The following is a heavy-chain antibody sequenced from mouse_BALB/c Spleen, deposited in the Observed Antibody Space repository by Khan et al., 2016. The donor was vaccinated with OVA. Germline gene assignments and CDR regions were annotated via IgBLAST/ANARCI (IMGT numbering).Heavy chain of an antibody. Sequence: VQLQQSGTVLARPGTSVRMSCKASGYIFTDYLMPWVKQRPGQGLEWIGSIYPGNSDTNYNQKFKDKAKLTSVPSASTAYMDFSSLTNEDSAVFYCTRARYGAFACWGQGTLVTVSA. CDR2: IYPGNSDT. CDR3: TRARYGAFAC. J-gene: IGHJ3*01. CDR1: GYIFTDYL. V-gene: IGHV1-5*01. D-gene: IGHD1-1*01.